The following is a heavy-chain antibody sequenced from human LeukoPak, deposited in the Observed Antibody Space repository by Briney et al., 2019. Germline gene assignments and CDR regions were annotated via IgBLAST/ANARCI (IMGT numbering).Heavy chain of an antibody. CDR1: GFTFSRYW. V-gene: IGHV3-74*01. CDR2: INSDGRST. J-gene: IGHJ4*02. D-gene: IGHD2-2*01. Sequence: GGSLRLSCVASGFTFSRYWMHWVRQAPGKGLVWVSRINSDGRSTNYADSVKGRFSISRDNAENTLYLQMNSLRVEDTAVYYCAHGSMYQLDYWGQGTLVTVSS. CDR3: AHGSMYQLDY.